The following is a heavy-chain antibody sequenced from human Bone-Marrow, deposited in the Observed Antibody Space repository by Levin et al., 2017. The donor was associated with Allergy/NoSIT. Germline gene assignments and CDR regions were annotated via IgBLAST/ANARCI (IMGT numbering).Heavy chain of an antibody. J-gene: IGHJ4*02. V-gene: IGHV3-9*01. CDR3: AKDRSLTGTTYEFDY. CDR2: ITWNSGDI. CDR1: GFTFEDYA. D-gene: IGHD1-7*01. Sequence: SLKISCAASGFTFEDYAMHWVRQAPGGGLEWVSGITWNSGDINYADSVKGRFTISRDNAKNSLYLQINSLRAEDTALYYCAKDRSLTGTTYEFDYWGQGTLVTVSS.